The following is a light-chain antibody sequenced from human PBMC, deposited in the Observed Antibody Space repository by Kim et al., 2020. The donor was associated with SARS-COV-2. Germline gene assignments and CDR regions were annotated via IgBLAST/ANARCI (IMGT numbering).Light chain of an antibody. V-gene: IGLV1-51*01. CDR3: GTWDSSLSAVV. CDR1: SSNIGNNY. Sequence: GQKVTNSCSGSSSNIGNNYVSWYQQLPGTAPKLLIYDNSKRPSGIPARFSGSKSGTSATLGITGLQTGDEADYYCGTWDSSLSAVVFGGGTQLTVL. J-gene: IGLJ2*01. CDR2: DNS.